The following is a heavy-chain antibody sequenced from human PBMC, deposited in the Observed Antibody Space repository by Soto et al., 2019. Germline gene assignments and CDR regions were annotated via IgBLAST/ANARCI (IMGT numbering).Heavy chain of an antibody. CDR3: ARDDYYDSSGRPGMDV. Sequence: WASVKVSCKASGYTFTGYYMHWVRQAPGQGLEWMGWINPNSGGTNYAQKFQGRVTMTRDTSISTAYMELSRLRSDDTAVYYCARDDYYDSSGRPGMDVWGQGTTVTVSS. CDR1: GYTFTGYY. D-gene: IGHD3-22*01. V-gene: IGHV1-2*02. CDR2: INPNSGGT. J-gene: IGHJ6*02.